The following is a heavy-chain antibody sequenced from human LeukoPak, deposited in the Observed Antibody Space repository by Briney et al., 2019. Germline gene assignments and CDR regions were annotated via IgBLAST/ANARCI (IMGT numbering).Heavy chain of an antibody. V-gene: IGHV3-74*01. D-gene: IGHD4-11*01. J-gene: IGHJ6*03. CDR2: INGDDSNI. CDR3: ARGQSYYYMDV. CDR1: GFTFSSYW. Sequence: GGSLRLSCAASGFTFSSYWMFWVRQLPGKGPVWVSRINGDDSNIRYADSVKGRFSIFRDNSKNTVYLRMSSLRAEDTGIYYCARGQSYYYMDVWGKGTTVTVSS.